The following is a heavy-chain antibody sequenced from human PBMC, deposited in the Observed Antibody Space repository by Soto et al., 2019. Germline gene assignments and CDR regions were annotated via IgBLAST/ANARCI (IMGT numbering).Heavy chain of an antibody. V-gene: IGHV4-61*01. D-gene: IGHD3-10*01. CDR3: ARDYYNSPNSMDV. CDR2: LYYTGNS. J-gene: IGHJ6*02. Sequence: QVQLQESGPGLVKPSETLSLTCNVSGDSVIICRYYWSWIRQSPGKGLEWIGYLYYTGNSDYNPSLKSRVTISLDPSKNQFSLRLRSVTAADTALYYCARDYYNSPNSMDVWGPGTTVTVSS. CDR1: GDSVIICRYY.